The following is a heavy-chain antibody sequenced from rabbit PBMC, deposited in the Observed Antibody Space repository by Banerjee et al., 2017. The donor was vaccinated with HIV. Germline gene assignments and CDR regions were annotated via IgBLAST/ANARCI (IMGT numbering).Heavy chain of an antibody. V-gene: IGHV1S45*01. J-gene: IGHJ4*01. CDR3: ARGQNSAGVVGWNLNL. CDR1: GFSFSSSYY. CDR2: IDTGSSGST. Sequence: QEQLVESGGGLVQPEGSLTLTCTASGFSFSSSYYICWVRQAPGKGLEWIGCIDTGSSGSTAYASWAKGRFTISKTSSTTVTLQMTSLTAADTATYFCARGQNSAGVVGWNLNLWGPGTLVTVS. D-gene: IGHD4-1*01.